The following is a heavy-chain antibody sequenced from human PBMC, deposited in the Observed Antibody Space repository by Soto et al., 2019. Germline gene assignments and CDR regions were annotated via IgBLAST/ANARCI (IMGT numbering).Heavy chain of an antibody. Sequence: ASVKVSCKISGYTLTELSMHWVRQAPGKGLEWMGGFVPEVGETIYAQKFQGRVTMTEDTSTDTAYLELSSLIFEDTAVYYCATFRGYYYGLDLWGQGTTVTVSS. V-gene: IGHV1-24*01. CDR3: ATFRGYYYGLDL. CDR1: GYTLTELS. CDR2: FVPEVGET. J-gene: IGHJ6*02.